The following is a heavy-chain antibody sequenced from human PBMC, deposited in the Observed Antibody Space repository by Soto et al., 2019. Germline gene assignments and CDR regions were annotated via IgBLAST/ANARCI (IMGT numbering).Heavy chain of an antibody. D-gene: IGHD3-10*01. J-gene: IGHJ6*02. Sequence: GGSLRLSCAASGFTFSSYGMHWVRQAPGKGLEWVAVISYDGSNKYYADSVKGRFTISRDNSKNTLYLQMNSLRAEDTAVYYCAKVGYYGSGSYYKAYYYYGMDVWGQGTTVTVSS. V-gene: IGHV3-30*18. CDR3: AKVGYYGSGSYYKAYYYYGMDV. CDR1: GFTFSSYG. CDR2: ISYDGSNK.